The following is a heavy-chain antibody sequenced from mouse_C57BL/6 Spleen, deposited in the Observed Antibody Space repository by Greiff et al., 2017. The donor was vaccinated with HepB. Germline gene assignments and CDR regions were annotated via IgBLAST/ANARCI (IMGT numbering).Heavy chain of an antibody. J-gene: IGHJ3*01. CDR2: IDPSDSET. CDR1: GYTFTSYW. Sequence: QVQLQQSGAELVRPGSSVKLSCKASGYTFTSYWMHWVKQRPIQGLEWIGNIDPSDSETHYNQKFKDKATLTVDKSSSTAYMQLSSLTSEDSAVYYCAREEAYYSNSAWFAYWGQGTLVTVSA. CDR3: AREEAYYSNSAWFAY. V-gene: IGHV1-52*01. D-gene: IGHD2-5*01.